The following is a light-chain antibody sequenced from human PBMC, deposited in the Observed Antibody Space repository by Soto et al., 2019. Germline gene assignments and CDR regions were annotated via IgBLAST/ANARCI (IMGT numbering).Light chain of an antibody. V-gene: IGLV1-40*01. CDR2: GNN. CDR3: QSSDGSHVV. Sequence: QTVVTQPPSVSGAPGQRVTISCTGSSSNIGAGRDVHWYKHFPGAAPKLLIYGNNNRPSGVPDRFSGSKSGTSASLAITGPQAEDEADYYCQSSDGSHVVFSGGTKVTVL. CDR1: SSNIGAGRD. J-gene: IGLJ2*01.